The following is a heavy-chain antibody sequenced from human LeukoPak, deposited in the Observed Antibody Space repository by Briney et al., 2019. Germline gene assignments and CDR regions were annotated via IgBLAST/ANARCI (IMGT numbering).Heavy chain of an antibody. CDR2: ISWNSGSI. V-gene: IGHV3-9*01. Sequence: PGRSLRLSCAASGFTFDDYAMHWVRQAPGKGLEWVSGISWNSGSIGYADSVKGRFTISRDNSKNTLYLQMNSLRAEDTAVYYCARVLLPLYGMDVWGQGTTVTVSS. D-gene: IGHD3-22*01. J-gene: IGHJ6*02. CDR1: GFTFDDYA. CDR3: ARVLLPLYGMDV.